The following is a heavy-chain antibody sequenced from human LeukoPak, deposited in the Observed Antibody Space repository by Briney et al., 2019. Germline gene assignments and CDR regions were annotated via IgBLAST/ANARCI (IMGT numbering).Heavy chain of an antibody. CDR2: ITTSSSYI. J-gene: IGHJ5*02. D-gene: IGHD2-21*02. CDR3: ARDGGDSGFDP. CDR1: GFTVSSNY. V-gene: IGHV3-21*01. Sequence: GGSLRLSCAASGFTVSSNYMSWVRQAPGKGLEWVSSITTSSSYIYYADSVKGRFTISRDNAKNSLYLQMNSLRAEDTAVYYCARDGGDSGFDPWGQGTLVTVSS.